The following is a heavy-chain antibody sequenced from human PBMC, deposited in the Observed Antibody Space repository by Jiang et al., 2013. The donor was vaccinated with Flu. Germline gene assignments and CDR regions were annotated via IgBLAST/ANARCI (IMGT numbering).Heavy chain of an antibody. J-gene: IGHJ4*02. D-gene: IGHD2/OR15-2a*01. CDR2: MSSSGAT. CDR3: AGSQNAADS. CDR1: GSIRSSAYY. Sequence: LLKPSETLSLTCTVSGSIRSSAYYWGWFRQSPGKAPEWIASMSSSGATHYSPSLKSRVTISEDKSTMQFFLTLTSVTAADTAVYYCAGSQNAADSWGQGNPWSSSPQ. V-gene: IGHV4-39*01.